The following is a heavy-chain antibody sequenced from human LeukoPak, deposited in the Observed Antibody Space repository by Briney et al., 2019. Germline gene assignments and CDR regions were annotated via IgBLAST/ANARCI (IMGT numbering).Heavy chain of an antibody. CDR2: ISSSSSYI. CDR1: GFTFSSYS. V-gene: IGHV3-21*01. J-gene: IGHJ4*02. Sequence: GGSLRLSCAASGFTFSSYSMNWVRQAPGKGLEWVSSISSSSSYIYYADSVKGRFTISRDNAKNSLYLQMNSLRAEDTAVNYCARVATYSSGWVFDYWGQGTLVTVSS. D-gene: IGHD6-19*01. CDR3: ARVATYSSGWVFDY.